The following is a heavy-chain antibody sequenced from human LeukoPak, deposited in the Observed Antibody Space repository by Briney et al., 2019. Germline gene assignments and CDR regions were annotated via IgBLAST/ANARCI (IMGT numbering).Heavy chain of an antibody. V-gene: IGHV4-34*01. CDR2: INHSGST. J-gene: IGHJ5*02. D-gene: IGHD3-10*01. Sequence: SETLSLTCAVYGGSFSGYYWSWIRQPPGKGLEWIGEINHSGSTNYNPSLKSRVTISVDTSKNQFSLKLSSVTAADTAVYYCARPTSGSYSNWFDPWGQGTLVTVSS. CDR3: ARPTSGSYSNWFDP. CDR1: GGSFSGYY.